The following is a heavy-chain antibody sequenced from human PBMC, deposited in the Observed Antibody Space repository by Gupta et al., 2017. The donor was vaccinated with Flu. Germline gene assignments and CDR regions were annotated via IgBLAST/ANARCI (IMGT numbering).Heavy chain of an antibody. CDR3: AKSVYCACGNCYSPAGH. D-gene: IGHD2-8*02. CDR2: IWYDENYK. CDR1: AFTLSREG. Sequence: QVKLVEAGGAVVQPGGCLRLSCSTSAFTLSREGMNWVRQAPGKGLDWVAVIWYDENYKYYSDFFKGRFTISRDNSQATVYLQMNSLRAEDTALYYCAKSVYCACGNCYSPAGHWGQGTQVTISS. V-gene: IGHV3-33*06. J-gene: IGHJ4*02.